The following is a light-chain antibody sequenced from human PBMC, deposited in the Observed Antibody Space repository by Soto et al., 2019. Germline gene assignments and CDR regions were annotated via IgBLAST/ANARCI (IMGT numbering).Light chain of an antibody. V-gene: IGKV3-11*01. CDR3: HQRSNWPLT. CDR2: DAA. Sequence: EIVLTQSPATLSLSPGERATLSCRASQSVSSYLAWYQQKPGQAPRLLIYDAANRATGIPARFSGSGSGTAFTLTISCLEPEDFAVYYCHQRSNWPLTFGQGTRLEI. CDR1: QSVSSY. J-gene: IGKJ5*01.